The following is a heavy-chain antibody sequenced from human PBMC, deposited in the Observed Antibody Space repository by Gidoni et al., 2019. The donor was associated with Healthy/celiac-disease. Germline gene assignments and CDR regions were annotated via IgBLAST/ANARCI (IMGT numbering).Heavy chain of an antibody. D-gene: IGHD2-15*01. V-gene: IGHV3-23*01. Sequence: EVQLLESGGGLVQPGGSLRLSCAASGFTFSCYAMSWVRQAPGKGLEWVSAISGSGGSTYYADSVKGRFTISRDNSKNTLYLQMNSLRAEDTAVYYCAKLEVVVVAATLVDYWGQGTLVTVSS. CDR2: ISGSGGST. J-gene: IGHJ4*02. CDR3: AKLEVVVVAATLVDY. CDR1: GFTFSCYA.